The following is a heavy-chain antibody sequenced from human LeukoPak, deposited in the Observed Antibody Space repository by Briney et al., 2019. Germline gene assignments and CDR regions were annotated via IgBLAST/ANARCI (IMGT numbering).Heavy chain of an antibody. CDR2: ISWDGGST. J-gene: IGHJ6*02. CDR1: GFAFDDYT. Sequence: GGSLRLSCAASGFAFDDYTMHWVRQAPGKGLEWVSLISWDGGSTYYADSVKGRFTISRDNSKNSLYLQMNSLRPEDTALYYCVTSIRGHYNFGLDVWGQGTTVTVSS. CDR3: VTSIRGHYNFGLDV. D-gene: IGHD6-6*01. V-gene: IGHV3-43*01.